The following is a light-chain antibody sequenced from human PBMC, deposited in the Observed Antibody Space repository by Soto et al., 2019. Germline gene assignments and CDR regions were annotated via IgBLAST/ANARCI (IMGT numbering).Light chain of an antibody. CDR2: AAS. Sequence: IQLTQSPSSLSASVGDRVTITCRASQGIGTYLAWYQQKPGKAPKLLIFAASTLQSGVPSRFSGSGSGSDFALTISSLQPVDFATFYCQQLNSFPFIFGGGTRVEIK. V-gene: IGKV1-9*01. CDR3: QQLNSFPFI. J-gene: IGKJ4*01. CDR1: QGIGTY.